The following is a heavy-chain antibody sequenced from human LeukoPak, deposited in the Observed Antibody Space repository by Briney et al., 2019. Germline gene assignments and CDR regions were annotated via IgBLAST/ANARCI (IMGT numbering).Heavy chain of an antibody. CDR3: ARDRGRIAAAGEFDY. D-gene: IGHD6-13*01. V-gene: IGHV1-18*01. Sequence: ASVKVSCKASGYTFTSYGISWVRQAPGQGLEWMGWISAYNGNTNYAQKLQGRVTMTTDTSTSTAYMELRSLRSDDTAVYYCARDRGRIAAAGEFDYWGQGTLVTVSS. J-gene: IGHJ4*02. CDR2: ISAYNGNT. CDR1: GYTFTSYG.